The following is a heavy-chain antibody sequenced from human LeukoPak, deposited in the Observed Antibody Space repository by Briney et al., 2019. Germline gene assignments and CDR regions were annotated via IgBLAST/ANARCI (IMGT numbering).Heavy chain of an antibody. CDR3: AREKVIVAVPAGWFDP. CDR2: IYSGGTT. CDR1: GFTVSNNY. Sequence: PGGSLRLSRAASGFTVSNNYMSWVRQAPGKGLEWVSLIYSGGTTYYADSVKGRFTISRDNSKNTLYLQMNSLRAEDTAVYYCAREKVIVAVPAGWFDPWGQGTLVTVSS. D-gene: IGHD3-22*01. V-gene: IGHV3-53*01. J-gene: IGHJ5*02.